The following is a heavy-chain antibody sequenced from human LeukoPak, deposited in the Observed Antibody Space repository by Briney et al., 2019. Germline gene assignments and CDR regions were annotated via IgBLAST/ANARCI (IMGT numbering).Heavy chain of an antibody. D-gene: IGHD5-12*01. CDR3: ARDGGYSGYDKGFY. V-gene: IGHV1-69*05. J-gene: IGHJ4*02. CDR1: GGTFSSYA. CDR2: IIPIFGTA. Sequence: SVKVSCKASGGTFSSYAISWVRQAPGQGLEWMGRIIPIFGTANYAQKFQGRVTITTDESTSTAYMELSSLRSEDTAVYYCARDGGYSGYDKGFYWGQGTLATVSS.